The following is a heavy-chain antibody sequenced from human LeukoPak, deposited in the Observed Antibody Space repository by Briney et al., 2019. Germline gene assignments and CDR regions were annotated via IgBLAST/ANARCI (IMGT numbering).Heavy chain of an antibody. CDR3: VRLGVVGLDQNWFDP. CDR2: INHSGST. D-gene: IGHD2-2*01. V-gene: IGHV4-34*01. J-gene: IGHJ5*02. Sequence: SETLSLTCAVYGGSFSGYYWSWIRQPPGKGLEWIGEINHSGSTNYNPSLKSRVTISVDTSKNQFSLKLSSVTAADTAVYYCVRLGVVGLDQNWFDPWGQGTLVTVSS. CDR1: GGSFSGYY.